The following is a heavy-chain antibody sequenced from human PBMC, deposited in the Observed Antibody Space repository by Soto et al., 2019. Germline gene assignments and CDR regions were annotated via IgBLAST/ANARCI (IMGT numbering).Heavy chain of an antibody. CDR2: ISWNSGSI. CDR1: GFTFDDYA. CDR3: AKDKGSRFSLPHY. J-gene: IGHJ4*02. V-gene: IGHV3-9*01. Sequence: GGSLRLSCAASGFTFDDYAMHWVRQAPGKGLEWVSGISWNSGSIGYADSVKGRFTISRDNAKNSLYLQMNSLRAEDTALYYCAKDKGSRFSLPHYWGQGTLVTVSS. D-gene: IGHD2-2*01.